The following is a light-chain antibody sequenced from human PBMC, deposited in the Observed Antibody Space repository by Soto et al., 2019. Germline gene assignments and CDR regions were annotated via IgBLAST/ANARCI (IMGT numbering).Light chain of an antibody. CDR3: CSYAGTSTHTV. CDR1: SSDVGSYKL. CDR2: EVS. Sequence: QSALTQPASVSGSPGQSITISCTGTSSDVGSYKLVSWYQQHPGKAAKLMISEVSKRPSGISDRFSGSKSGSTASLTISWLQAEDEADYYCCSYAGTSTHTVFGGGTQLTVL. V-gene: IGLV2-23*02. J-gene: IGLJ7*01.